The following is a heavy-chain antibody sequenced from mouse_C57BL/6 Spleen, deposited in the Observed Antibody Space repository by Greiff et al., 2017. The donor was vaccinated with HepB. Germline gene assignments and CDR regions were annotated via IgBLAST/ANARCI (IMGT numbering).Heavy chain of an antibody. CDR2: IDPEDGDT. CDR1: GFNIKDYY. V-gene: IGHV14-1*01. CDR3: TTDYYGSSYWFAY. J-gene: IGHJ3*01. Sequence: DVQLQESGAELVRPGASVKLSCTASGFNIKDYYMHWVKQRPEQGLEWIGRIDPEDGDTEYAPKFQGKATMTADTSSNTAYLQLSSLTSEDTAVYYCTTDYYGSSYWFAYWGQGTLVTVSA. D-gene: IGHD1-1*01.